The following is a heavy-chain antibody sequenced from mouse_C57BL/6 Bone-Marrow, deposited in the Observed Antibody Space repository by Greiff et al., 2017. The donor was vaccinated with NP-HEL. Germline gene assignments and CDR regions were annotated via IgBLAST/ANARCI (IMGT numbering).Heavy chain of an antibody. J-gene: IGHJ4*01. CDR2: FGPGRGST. Sequence: QVHVKQSGAELVKPGASVKISCKASGYTFTDYYINWVKQRPGQGLEWIGNFGPGRGSTDYTEKFKGKATLTVDKYSSTAYLQLSSLTSEDSAVYFGERLGGLRRHGARDYCGQGTSVTVAS. V-gene: IGHV1-77*01. D-gene: IGHD2-4*01. CDR1: GYTFTDYY. CDR3: ERLGGLRRHGARDY.